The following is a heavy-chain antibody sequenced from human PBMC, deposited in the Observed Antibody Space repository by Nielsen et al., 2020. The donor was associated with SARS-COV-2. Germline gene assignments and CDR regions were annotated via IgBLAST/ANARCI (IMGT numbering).Heavy chain of an antibody. Sequence: GGSLRLSCEASGFTFSSYGMYWVRQAPGQGLEWLAVISDDGSKIYYADSVKGRFTISRDNTKNTLYLQLNSLRAEDTAVYYCAKGICSSTSCYRIRYYHYGMDVWGQGTTVTVSS. CDR3: AKGICSSTSCYRIRYYHYGMDV. V-gene: IGHV3-30*18. CDR2: ISDDGSKI. D-gene: IGHD2-2*02. CDR1: GFTFSSYG. J-gene: IGHJ6*02.